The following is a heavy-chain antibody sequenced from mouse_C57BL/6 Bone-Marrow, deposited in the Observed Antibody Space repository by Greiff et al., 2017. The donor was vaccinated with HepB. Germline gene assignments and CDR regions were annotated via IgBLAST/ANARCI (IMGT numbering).Heavy chain of an antibody. D-gene: IGHD1-1*01. Sequence: VQLQQPGAELVKPGASVELSCKASGSTFPSYWMRWVKQRPGQGLEWIGEFDPSDSYTNYNQKFKGKATLTVDTSSSTAYMQLSSLTSEDSAVYYCARGPYYGSPMDYWGQGTSVTVSS. CDR1: GSTFPSYW. CDR2: FDPSDSYT. J-gene: IGHJ4*01. CDR3: ARGPYYGSPMDY. V-gene: IGHV1-50*01.